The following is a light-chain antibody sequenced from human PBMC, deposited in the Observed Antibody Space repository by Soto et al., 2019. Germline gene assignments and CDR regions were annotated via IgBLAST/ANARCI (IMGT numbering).Light chain of an antibody. CDR2: DAS. J-gene: IGKJ1*01. CDR3: QQRSNWPPT. V-gene: IGKV3-11*01. Sequence: EIMLTQSPDTLSLSLGNRATLSCRASQSVSTYLAWYQQKPGQPPRLLIYDASNRATGIPARFSGSGSGTDFTLTISSLEPEDFAVYYCQQRSNWPPTFGQGTKVEIK. CDR1: QSVSTY.